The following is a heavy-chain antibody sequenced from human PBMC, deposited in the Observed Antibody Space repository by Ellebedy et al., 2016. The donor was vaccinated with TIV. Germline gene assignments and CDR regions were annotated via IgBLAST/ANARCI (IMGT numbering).Heavy chain of an antibody. D-gene: IGHD6-13*01. Sequence: GESLKISCAASGFTFSSYAMSWVRQAPGKGLEWVSAISGSGGSTYYADSVKGRFTISRDNSKNTLYLQINSLRAEDTAVYYCAKDGGSSWYFPGCYYGMDVWGQGTTVTVSS. CDR2: ISGSGGST. CDR1: GFTFSSYA. V-gene: IGHV3-23*01. J-gene: IGHJ6*02. CDR3: AKDGGSSWYFPGCYYGMDV.